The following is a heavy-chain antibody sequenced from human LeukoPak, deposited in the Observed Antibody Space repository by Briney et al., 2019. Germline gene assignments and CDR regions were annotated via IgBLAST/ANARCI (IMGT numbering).Heavy chain of an antibody. CDR1: GYTFTSYG. CDR3: AREPHYYDSSGYYYV. J-gene: IGHJ4*02. V-gene: IGHV1-18*01. D-gene: IGHD3-22*01. CDR2: ISAYNGNT. Sequence: ASVKVSCKASGYTFTSYGISWVRQAPGQGLEWMGWISAYNGNTNYAQKLQGRVTMTTDTSTSTAYMELRSLRSDDAAVYYCAREPHYYDSSGYYYVWGQGTLVTVS.